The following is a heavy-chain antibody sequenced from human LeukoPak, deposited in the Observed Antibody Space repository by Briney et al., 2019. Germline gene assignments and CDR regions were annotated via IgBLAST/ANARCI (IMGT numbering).Heavy chain of an antibody. D-gene: IGHD6-6*01. CDR2: ITGSSSYI. V-gene: IGHV3-21*01. J-gene: IGHJ4*02. CDR3: ASGFSSSPYFDY. Sequence: GGSLRLSCAASRFTFSTYYMNWVRQAPGKGLEWVSFITGSSSYIYYTDSVKGRFTISRDNAKNSLFLQMNSLRDEDTAVYYCASGFSSSPYFDYWGQGTLVTVPS. CDR1: RFTFSTYY.